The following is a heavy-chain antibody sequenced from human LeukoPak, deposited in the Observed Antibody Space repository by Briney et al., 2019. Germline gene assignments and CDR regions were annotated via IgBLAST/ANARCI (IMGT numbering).Heavy chain of an antibody. J-gene: IGHJ5*02. D-gene: IGHD3-10*01. CDR2: IYYSGST. V-gene: IGHV4-39*07. CDR1: GGSISSSSYY. Sequence: PSETLSLTCTVSGGSISSSSYYWGWIRQPPGKGLEWIGSIYYSGSTNYNPSLKSRVTISVDTSKNQFSLKLSSVTAADTAVYYCARGRGEGRGIAMIRGVRAPSYNWFDPWGHGTLVTVSS. CDR3: ARGRGEGRGIAMIRGVRAPSYNWFDP.